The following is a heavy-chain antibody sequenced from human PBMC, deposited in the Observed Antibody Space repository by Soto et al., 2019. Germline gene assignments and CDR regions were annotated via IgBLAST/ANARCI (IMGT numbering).Heavy chain of an antibody. V-gene: IGHV4-39*01. CDR3: VFFLMIRRPPRSTLFPTRRSSDL. CDR1: CDSVSTGSNY. CDR2: IYYSGST. D-gene: IGHD4-17*01. J-gene: IGHJ2*01. Sequence: SETLSLTCTVSCDSVSTGSNYWDWIRQPPGKGLEWIASIYYSGSTYYKPSLKSRVTISMDTSRNQFSLHLSSVTAADTAIYYCVFFLMIRRPPRSTLFPTRRSSDL.